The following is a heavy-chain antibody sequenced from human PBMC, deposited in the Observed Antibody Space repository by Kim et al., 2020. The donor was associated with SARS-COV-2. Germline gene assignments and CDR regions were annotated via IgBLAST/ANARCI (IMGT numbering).Heavy chain of an antibody. V-gene: IGHV3-48*02. Sequence: GGSLRLSCVASGFSLSGYSVNWVRRAPGKGLEWLSYIHRTGSPTYYADSVNGRFAISRDHAQNSVFLEMNSLRNDDTAVYYCARDTPESAVAASFDLWG. J-gene: IGHJ4*01. CDR1: GFSLSGYS. D-gene: IGHD6-19*01. CDR3: ARDTPESAVAASFDL. CDR2: IHRTGSPT.